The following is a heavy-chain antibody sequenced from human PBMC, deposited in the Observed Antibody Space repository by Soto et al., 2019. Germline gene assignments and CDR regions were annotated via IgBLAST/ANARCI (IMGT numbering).Heavy chain of an antibody. CDR2: IYYSGTT. Sequence: PSETLSLTCTVSGGSISSGGYYWNWIRQHPGKGLEWIGYIYYSGTTYYNPSLKSRLTISVDTSKNQFSLNLSSVTAADTAVYYCARSGYRDGYDAFDIWGQGTMVTVSS. V-gene: IGHV4-31*03. CDR1: GGSISSGGYY. J-gene: IGHJ3*02. CDR3: ARSGYRDGYDAFDI. D-gene: IGHD5-12*01.